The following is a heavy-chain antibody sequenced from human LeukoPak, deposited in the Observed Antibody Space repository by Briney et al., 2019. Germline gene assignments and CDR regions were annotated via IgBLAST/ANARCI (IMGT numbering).Heavy chain of an antibody. J-gene: IGHJ4*02. Sequence: ESGPTLVKPTQTLTLTCTFSGFSLSTDGVGVGWIRQPPGKALEWLATIYWHDGKRYSPSLQSRLTITKDTSKNQVVLTLTNMDPVDTATYYCARRAYGSGSYYSVPFDCWGQGTLVSVSS. CDR3: ARRAYGSGSYYSVPFDC. CDR2: IYWHDGK. CDR1: GFSLSTDGVG. D-gene: IGHD3-10*01. V-gene: IGHV2-5*01.